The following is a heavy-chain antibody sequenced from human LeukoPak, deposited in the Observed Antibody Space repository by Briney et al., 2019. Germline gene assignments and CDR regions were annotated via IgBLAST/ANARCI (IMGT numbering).Heavy chain of an antibody. J-gene: IGHJ6*02. CDR1: GFTFSSYA. CDR3: AKMVRGVNNYYAMDV. Sequence: PGGSLRLSCAASGFTFSSYAMSWVRQAPGKGLEWVSTISAGGGSTYYADSVQGRFTVSRDNSKNTLYLQMSSLRAEDTAVYYCAKMVRGVNNYYAMDVWGQGTTATVSS. D-gene: IGHD3-10*01. V-gene: IGHV3-23*01. CDR2: ISAGGGST.